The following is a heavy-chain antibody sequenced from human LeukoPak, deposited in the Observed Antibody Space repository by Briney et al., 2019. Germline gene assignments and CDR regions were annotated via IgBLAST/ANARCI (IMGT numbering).Heavy chain of an antibody. J-gene: IGHJ4*02. D-gene: IGHD6-13*01. CDR1: GFTFDDYA. CDR3: AKVNRQQLVPNYFDY. Sequence: GGSLRLSCAASGFTFDDYAMHWVRQAPGKGLEWVSGTSWNSGSIGYADSVKGRFTISRDNAKNSLYLQMNSLRAEDTALYYCAKVNRQQLVPNYFDYWGQGTLVTVSS. CDR2: TSWNSGSI. V-gene: IGHV3-9*01.